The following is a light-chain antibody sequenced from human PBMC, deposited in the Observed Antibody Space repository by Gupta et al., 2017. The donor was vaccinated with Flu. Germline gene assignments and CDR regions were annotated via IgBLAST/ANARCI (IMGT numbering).Light chain of an antibody. CDR3: QQYNNWHQDS. Sequence: EIVMTQSTATLSVSPGESSTLSCRASQSVSSNLAWYQQKPGQASRLLIYGASTRATGIPARFSGSGSGTEFTLPISSLQSEDFAVYYCQQYNNWHQDSFGQGTKLEIK. J-gene: IGKJ2*03. CDR1: QSVSSN. V-gene: IGKV3D-15*01. CDR2: GAS.